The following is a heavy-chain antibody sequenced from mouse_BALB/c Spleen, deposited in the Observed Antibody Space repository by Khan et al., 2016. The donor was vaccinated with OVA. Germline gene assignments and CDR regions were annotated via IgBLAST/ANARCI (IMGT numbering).Heavy chain of an antibody. J-gene: IGHJ3*01. V-gene: IGHV1-4*01. D-gene: IGHD2-14*01. Sequence: VQLQQSGAELARPGASVKMSCKASGYTFTSYTIHWIKLRPGQGLEWIGYINPSNAYTNYNQRFKDKATLTADKSSTTAYIQLSSLTSDDSAVYYCVRDGAYCRNDGCVAYWGLGTLVTGSA. CDR3: VRDGAYCRNDGCVAY. CDR2: INPSNAYT. CDR1: GYTFTSYT.